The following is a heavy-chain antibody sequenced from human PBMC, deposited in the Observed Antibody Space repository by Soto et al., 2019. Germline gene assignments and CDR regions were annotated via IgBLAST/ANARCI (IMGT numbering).Heavy chain of an antibody. J-gene: IGHJ6*02. CDR2: IIPIFGTA. CDR1: GGTFSSYA. CDR3: YHSSSSYYGMDV. Sequence: QVQLVQSGAEVKKPGSSVKVSCKASGGTFSSYAISWVRQAPGQGLEWMGGIIPIFGTANYAQKFQGRVTXXAXXSTSTAYMELSSLRSEDTAVYYCYHSSSSYYGMDVWGQGTTVTVSS. D-gene: IGHD6-13*01. V-gene: IGHV1-69*12.